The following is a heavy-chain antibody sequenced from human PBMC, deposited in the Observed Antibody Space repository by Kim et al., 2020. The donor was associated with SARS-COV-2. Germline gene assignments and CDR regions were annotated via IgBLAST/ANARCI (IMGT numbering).Heavy chain of an antibody. CDR1: GGTFSSYA. V-gene: IGHV1-69*13. J-gene: IGHJ3*02. CDR3: ARRGSLWFGEGAFDI. D-gene: IGHD3-10*01. CDR2: IIPIFGTA. Sequence: SVKVSCKASGGTFSSYAISWVRQAPGQGLEWMGGIIPIFGTANYAQKFQGRVTITADESTSTAYMELSSLRSEDTAVYYCARRGSLWFGEGAFDIWGQGTMVTVSS.